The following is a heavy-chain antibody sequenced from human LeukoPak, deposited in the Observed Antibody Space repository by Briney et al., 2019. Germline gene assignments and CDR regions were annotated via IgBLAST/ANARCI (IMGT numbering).Heavy chain of an antibody. CDR1: GFTFRNYW. D-gene: IGHD7-27*01. CDR3: ARANSATIPGVDP. CDR2: IYSGGST. Sequence: GGSLRLPCAASGFTFRNYWMSWVRQAPGKGLEWVSIIYSGGSTYYADSVKGRFTISRDNSKNTVYLQMNSLRAEDTAVYYCARANSATIPGVDPWGQGTLVTVSS. J-gene: IGHJ5*02. V-gene: IGHV3-53*01.